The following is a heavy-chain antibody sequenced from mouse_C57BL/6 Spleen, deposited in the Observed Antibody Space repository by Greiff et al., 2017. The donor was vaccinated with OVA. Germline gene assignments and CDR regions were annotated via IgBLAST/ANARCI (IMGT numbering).Heavy chain of an antibody. CDR1: GFTFSDYG. CDR3: ARRTYYYAMDY. CDR2: ISSGSSTI. V-gene: IGHV5-17*01. D-gene: IGHD2-10*01. J-gene: IGHJ4*01. Sequence: EVKLVESGGGLVKPGGSLKLSCAASGFTFSDYGMHWVRQAPEKGLEWVAYISSGSSTIYYADTVTGRFTISRDNAKNTLFLQMTSLRSEDTAMDYCARRTYYYAMDYWGQGTSVTVSS.